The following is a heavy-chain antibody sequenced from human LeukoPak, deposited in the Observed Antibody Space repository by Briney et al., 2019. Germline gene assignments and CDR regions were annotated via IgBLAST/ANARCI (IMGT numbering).Heavy chain of an antibody. V-gene: IGHV1-2*02. CDR3: ARDMDSSSSAWFDP. CDR2: INPNSGGT. CDR1: GYTLTGYY. J-gene: IGHJ5*02. D-gene: IGHD6-6*01. Sequence: ASVKVSCKASGYTLTGYYMHWVRQAPGQGLEWMGWINPNSGGTNYAQKFQGRVTMTRDTSISTAYMELSRLRSDDTAVYYCARDMDSSSSAWFDPWGQGTLVTVSS.